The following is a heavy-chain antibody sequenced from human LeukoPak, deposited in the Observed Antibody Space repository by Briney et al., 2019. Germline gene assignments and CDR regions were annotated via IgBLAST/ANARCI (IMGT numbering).Heavy chain of an antibody. D-gene: IGHD2-2*01. V-gene: IGHV7-4-1*02. CDR2: INTNTGNP. Sequence: ASVKVSCKASGYTFTSYAMNWVRQAPGQGLEWMGWINTNTGNPTYAQGFTGRFVFSLDTSVGTAYLQISSLKAEDTAVYYCARRGYCYSTSCYGYWFDSWGQGTLVTVSS. CDR3: ARRGYCYSTSCYGYWFDS. J-gene: IGHJ5*01. CDR1: GYTFTSYA.